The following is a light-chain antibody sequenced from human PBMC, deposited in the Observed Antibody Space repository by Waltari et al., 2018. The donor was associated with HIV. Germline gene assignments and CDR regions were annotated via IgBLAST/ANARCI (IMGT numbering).Light chain of an antibody. V-gene: IGLV1-47*01. CDR1: SSNIGSNY. CDR2: RNN. CDR3: AAWDDSLSGRV. Sequence: QSVLTQPPSASGTPGQRVTIPCSGSSSNIGSNYVYWDQQLPGTPPKLLIYRNNHRPSGVPDRVSGSKSGTSASLAISGLRSEDEADYYCAAWDDSLSGRVFGGGTKLTVL. J-gene: IGLJ3*02.